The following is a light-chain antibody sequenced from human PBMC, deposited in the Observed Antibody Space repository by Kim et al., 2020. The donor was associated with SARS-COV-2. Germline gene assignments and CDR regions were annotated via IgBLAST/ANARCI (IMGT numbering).Light chain of an antibody. CDR3: QQYNTYPYT. CDR1: QSIGTW. CDR2: KAS. J-gene: IGKJ2*01. Sequence: DIQMTQSPSTLSASIGDRVTITCRASQSIGTWLAWYQQKPGNAPNLLIYKASSLHSGAPSRVSGSVSGTEFTLTISSLQPDDFATYNCQQYNTYPYTFGQGTKLEI. V-gene: IGKV1-5*03.